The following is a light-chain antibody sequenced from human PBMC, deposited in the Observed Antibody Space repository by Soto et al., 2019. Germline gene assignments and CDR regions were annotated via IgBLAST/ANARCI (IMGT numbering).Light chain of an antibody. CDR2: SNN. Sequence: QAVLTQPPSASGTPGQRVTISCSGSGSNIGTTTVNWYQHLPGTAPKLLIYSNNQRPSGVPDRFSGSKSGTSASLAISGLQSDDEAHYYCAAWDDSLNGVVFGGGTTLTVL. CDR1: GSNIGTTT. J-gene: IGLJ2*01. V-gene: IGLV1-44*01. CDR3: AAWDDSLNGVV.